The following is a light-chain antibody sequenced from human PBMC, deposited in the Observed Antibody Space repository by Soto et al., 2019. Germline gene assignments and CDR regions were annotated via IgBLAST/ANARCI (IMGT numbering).Light chain of an antibody. CDR2: AAS. J-gene: IGKJ4*01. CDR3: QQLERYPST. Sequence: IQLTQSPSSLSASVGDRVTITCRASQGINTFLAWYQQKPGKAPKLLIYAASTLESGVPSRFSGSGSGTEFTLTISIRQPEDFATYYCQQLERYPSTFGGGTKVAIK. CDR1: QGINTF. V-gene: IGKV1-9*01.